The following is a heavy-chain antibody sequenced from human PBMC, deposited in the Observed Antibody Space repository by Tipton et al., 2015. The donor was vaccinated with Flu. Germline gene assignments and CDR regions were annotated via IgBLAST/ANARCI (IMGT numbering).Heavy chain of an antibody. D-gene: IGHD1-26*01. CDR3: AANKGGGSYFDY. CDR1: GDSISSGNW. V-gene: IGHV4-4*02. J-gene: IGHJ4*02. CDR2: IYHGGTT. Sequence: SLRLSCAVSGDSISSGNWWSWVRQSPGKGLEWIGEIYHGGTTNYNPSLKSRVTISLDKSKNQFSLKLTSVTAADTAMYYCAANKGGGSYFDYWGQGILVTVSS.